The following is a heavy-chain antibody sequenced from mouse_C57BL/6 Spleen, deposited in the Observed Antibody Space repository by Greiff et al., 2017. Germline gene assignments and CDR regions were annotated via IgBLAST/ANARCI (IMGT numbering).Heavy chain of an antibody. CDR1: GYTFTSYW. Sequence: QVHVKQPGAELVMPGASVKLSCKASGYTFTSYWMHWVKQRPGQGLEWIGEIDPSDSYTNYNQKLKGKSTLTVDKSSSTAYMQLSSLTSEDSAVYYCARSRYGSSYNYFDYWGQGTTLTGSS. D-gene: IGHD1-1*01. J-gene: IGHJ2*01. CDR2: IDPSDSYT. V-gene: IGHV1-69*01. CDR3: ARSRYGSSYNYFDY.